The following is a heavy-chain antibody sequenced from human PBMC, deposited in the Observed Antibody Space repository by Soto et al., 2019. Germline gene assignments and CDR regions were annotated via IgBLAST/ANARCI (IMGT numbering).Heavy chain of an antibody. CDR2: LYWDDDK. CDR3: ARTSVNWGSRGLVDY. CDR1: GFSLSTSGVG. D-gene: IGHD7-27*01. V-gene: IGHV2-5*02. J-gene: IGHJ4*02. Sequence: QITLKESGPTLVKPTQTLTLTCTFSGFSLSTSGVGVGWIRQPPGKALEWLAFLYWDDDKRYIPSLKSRLTITKDTSKNQLLLTMTNMDPVDTATYNCARTSVNWGSRGLVDYWGQGTLFTVAS.